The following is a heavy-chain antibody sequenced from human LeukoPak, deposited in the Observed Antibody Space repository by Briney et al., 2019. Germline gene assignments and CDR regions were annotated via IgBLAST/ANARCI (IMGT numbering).Heavy chain of an antibody. J-gene: IGHJ4*02. V-gene: IGHV4-34*01. D-gene: IGHD3-22*01. CDR3: ARLNPGHYDSSITWGYFDY. CDR2: INHSGST. CDR1: GGSFSGYY. Sequence: TETLSLTCAVYGGSFSGYYWSWIRQPPGKGLEWIGEINHSGSTNYNPSLKSRVTISVDTSKNQFSLKLSSVTAADTAVYYCARLNPGHYDSSITWGYFDYWGQGTLVTVSS.